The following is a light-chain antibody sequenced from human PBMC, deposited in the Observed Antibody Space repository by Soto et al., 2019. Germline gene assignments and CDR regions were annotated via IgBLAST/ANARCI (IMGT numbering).Light chain of an antibody. CDR2: GAS. Sequence: EIVLTQSPATLSLSPGERATLSCRASQSVGSYLAWYQHKPGQAPRLLIYGASNRATDIPGRFSGRVSGTDFTLTISSLESGDSGVDYCQQRDKWPRTFGQGTKLEIK. J-gene: IGKJ2*01. CDR1: QSVGSY. CDR3: QQRDKWPRT. V-gene: IGKV3-11*01.